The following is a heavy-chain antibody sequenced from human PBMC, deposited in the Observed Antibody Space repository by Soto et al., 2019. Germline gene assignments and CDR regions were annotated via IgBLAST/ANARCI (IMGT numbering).Heavy chain of an antibody. CDR3: ARYSSESSDYYLQDY. J-gene: IGHJ4*02. CDR1: GGSISGSH. D-gene: IGHD3-22*01. Sequence: SETLSLTCTVSGGSISGSHWSWFRQTPGKAPEWIGYIYSSGSTNYNASLKSRVTISIDTSKNQFALQLKSVTAADTAVYFCARYSSESSDYYLQDYWGPGTLVTVSS. CDR2: IYSSGST. V-gene: IGHV4-59*01.